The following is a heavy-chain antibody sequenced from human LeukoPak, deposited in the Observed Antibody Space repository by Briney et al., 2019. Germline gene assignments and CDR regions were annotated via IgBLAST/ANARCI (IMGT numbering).Heavy chain of an antibody. Sequence: GGSLRLSCAASGFTFSSYAMSWVRQAPGKGLEWVSAISGSGGSTYYADSVKGRFTISRDNSKNTLYLQMNSLRAEDTAVYYCAKDPENDFWSGYGDYWGQGNLVTVSS. D-gene: IGHD3-3*01. J-gene: IGHJ4*02. CDR3: AKDPENDFWSGYGDY. V-gene: IGHV3-23*01. CDR2: ISGSGGST. CDR1: GFTFSSYA.